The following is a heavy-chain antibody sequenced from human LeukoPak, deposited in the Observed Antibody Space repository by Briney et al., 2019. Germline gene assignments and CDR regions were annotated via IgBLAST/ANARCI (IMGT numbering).Heavy chain of an antibody. Sequence: SETLSLTCTVYGGSFSGYYWSWIRQPPGKGLEWIGEINHSGSTDYNPSLKSRVTISVDTSKNQFSLKLSSVTAADTAVYYCARGWFDPWGQGTLVTVSS. CDR2: INHSGST. CDR3: ARGWFDP. V-gene: IGHV4-34*01. J-gene: IGHJ5*02. CDR1: GGSFSGYY.